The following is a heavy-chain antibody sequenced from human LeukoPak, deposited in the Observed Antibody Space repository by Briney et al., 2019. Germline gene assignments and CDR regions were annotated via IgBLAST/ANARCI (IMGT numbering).Heavy chain of an antibody. J-gene: IGHJ5*02. V-gene: IGHV4-61*02. D-gene: IGHD2-2*01. CDR1: GGSISSGSYY. CDR2: IYTSGST. Sequence: SETLSLTCTVSGGSISSGSYYWSWIRQPAGKGLEWIGRIYTSGSTNYNPSLKSRVTISVDTSKNQFSLKLSSVTAADTAVYYCARDFSYCTTTSCYYNWFDPWGQGTLVTVSS. CDR3: ARDFSYCTTTSCYYNWFDP.